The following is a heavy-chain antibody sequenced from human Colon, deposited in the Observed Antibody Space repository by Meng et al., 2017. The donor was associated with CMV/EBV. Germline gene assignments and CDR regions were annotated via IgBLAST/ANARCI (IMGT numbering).Heavy chain of an antibody. CDR2: IWNAGSST. CDR3: AKAQSDWEFTLDY. D-gene: IGHD3-10*01. J-gene: IGHJ4*02. V-gene: IGHV3-23*03. Sequence: ASGFSFSSYAMTWVRQAPGKGLEWVSIIWNAGSSTSYADSVKGRFTISRDNSKNTLYLQMDSLRAEDTAVYYCAKAQSDWEFTLDYWGQGTLVTVSS. CDR1: GFSFSSYA.